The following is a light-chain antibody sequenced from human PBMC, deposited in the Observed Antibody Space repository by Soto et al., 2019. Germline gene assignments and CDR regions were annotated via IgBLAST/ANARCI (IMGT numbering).Light chain of an antibody. CDR2: AAS. J-gene: IGKJ5*01. Sequence: DIQMTQSPSSLSASVGDRVTITCRASQSISSYLNWYQQKPGKAPKLLIYAASSLQSGVPSRYSGSGSGTDFTLTISTLKHEDFATYDCQQSYSTSITFGQGTRLEIK. CDR1: QSISSY. CDR3: QQSYSTSIT. V-gene: IGKV1-39*01.